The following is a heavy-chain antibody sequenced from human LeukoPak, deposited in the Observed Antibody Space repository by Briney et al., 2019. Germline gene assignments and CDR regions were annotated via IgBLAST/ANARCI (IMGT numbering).Heavy chain of an antibody. CDR2: INPNSGGT. CDR3: ARVREIAAAASLGY. D-gene: IGHD6-13*01. CDR1: GYTFTGYY. V-gene: IGHV1-2*02. J-gene: IGHJ4*02. Sequence: ASVKVSCKASGYTFTGYYMHWVRQAPGQGLEWMGWINPNSGGTNYAQKFQGRVTMPRDTSISTAYMERSRLRSDDTAVYYCARVREIAAAASLGYWGQGTLVTVSS.